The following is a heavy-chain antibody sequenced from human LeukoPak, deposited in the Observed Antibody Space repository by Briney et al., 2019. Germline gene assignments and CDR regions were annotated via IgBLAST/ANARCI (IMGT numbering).Heavy chain of an antibody. CDR1: GGSFSGYY. D-gene: IGHD1/OR15-1a*01. CDR3: ARLEQLRKLSDL. CDR2: INRSGST. J-gene: IGHJ2*01. V-gene: IGHV4-34*01. Sequence: PSETLSLTCAVYGGSFSGYYWSWIRQPPGKGLEWIGKINRSGSTNYNLSLKSRVTTTVDTTKNHFPVKLSSVTGADHAVYYCARLEQLRKLSDLGGRGTRVSVS.